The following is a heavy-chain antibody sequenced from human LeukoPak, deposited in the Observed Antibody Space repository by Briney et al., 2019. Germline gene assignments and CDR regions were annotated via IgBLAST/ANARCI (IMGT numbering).Heavy chain of an antibody. V-gene: IGHV3-7*03. J-gene: IGHJ4*02. D-gene: IGHD3-9*01. CDR2: VRQDGSQK. CDR3: ARDSGYRDY. Sequence: GGSLRLSRRASGFSFSSYWMSWVRQAPGKGLEWVANVRQDGSQKYYLDSVKGRFTISRDNAKNSLYLQMDSLRVEDTAVYYCARDSGYRDYWGQGTPVTVSS. CDR1: GFSFSSYW.